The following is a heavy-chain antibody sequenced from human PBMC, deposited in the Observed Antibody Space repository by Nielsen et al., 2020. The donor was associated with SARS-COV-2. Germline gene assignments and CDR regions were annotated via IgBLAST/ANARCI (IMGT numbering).Heavy chain of an antibody. D-gene: IGHD6-13*01. V-gene: IGHV3-9*01. CDR1: GFSFNEYA. CDR2: ISWNSGSI. J-gene: IGHJ6*02. CDR3: ANLAGTDYYYGMDV. Sequence: SLKISCAVSGFSFNEYAMQWVRQAPGKGLEWVSGISWNSGSIGYADSVKGRFTISRDNAKNSLYLQMNSLRAEDTALYYCANLAGTDYYYGMDVWGQGTTVTVSS.